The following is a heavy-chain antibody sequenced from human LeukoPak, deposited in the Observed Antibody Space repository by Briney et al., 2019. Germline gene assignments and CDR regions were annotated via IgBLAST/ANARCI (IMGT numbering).Heavy chain of an antibody. CDR1: GFTFSSYW. J-gene: IGHJ6*03. CDR3: ARIGGGSFPHYYYYMDV. D-gene: IGHD2-15*01. CDR2: INTDGSST. Sequence: VGSLRLSCAASGFTFSSYWMHWARQAPGKGLVWVSRINTDGSSTSYADSVKGRFTISRDNAKNTLYLQMNSLRAEDTAVYYCARIGGGSFPHYYYYMDVWGKGTTVTVSS. V-gene: IGHV3-74*01.